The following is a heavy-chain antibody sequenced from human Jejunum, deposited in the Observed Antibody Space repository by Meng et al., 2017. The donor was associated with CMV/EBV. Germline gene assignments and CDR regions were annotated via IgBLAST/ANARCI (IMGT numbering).Heavy chain of an antibody. CDR2: ISHGGIT. CDR1: GGSLSPYY. Sequence: VQLQQWGAGLLNSSETLSLTCAVYGGSLSPYYWTWIRQIPGKGLEWIGEISHGGITNYNPSLKSRVTLLIDTSKIQFSLKLSSVTAADTAVYYCGMERVNWGQGILVTVSS. V-gene: IGHV4-34*01. D-gene: IGHD1-1*01. J-gene: IGHJ4*02. CDR3: GMERVN.